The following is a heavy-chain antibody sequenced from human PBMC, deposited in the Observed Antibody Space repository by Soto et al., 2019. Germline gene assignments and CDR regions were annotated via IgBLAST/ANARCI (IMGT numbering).Heavy chain of an antibody. CDR2: IYYSGST. J-gene: IGHJ4*02. V-gene: IGHV4-61*01. CDR3: ARDLSAIY. CDR1: GDSVSSSSYY. Sequence: SETLSLTCTFSGDSVSSSSYYWSWIRQPPGKGLEWIGYIYYSGSTNYNPSLKSRVTISVDTSKNQFSLKLSSVTAADTAVYYCARDLSAIYWGQGTLVT.